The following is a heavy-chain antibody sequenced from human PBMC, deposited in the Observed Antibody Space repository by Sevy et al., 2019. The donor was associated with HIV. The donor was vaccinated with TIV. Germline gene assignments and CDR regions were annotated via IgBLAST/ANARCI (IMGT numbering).Heavy chain of an antibody. V-gene: IGHV3-7*01. CDR1: GFTFSSYW. CDR3: ARRPGYCSGGSCYPLYWYFDL. J-gene: IGHJ2*01. CDR2: IKQDGSEK. Sequence: GGSLRLSCAASGFTFSSYWMSWVRQAPGKGLEWVANIKQDGSEKYYVDSVKGRFTISRDNAKNSLYLQMNSLRAEDTAVYYCARRPGYCSGGSCYPLYWYFDLWGRGTLVTVSS. D-gene: IGHD2-15*01.